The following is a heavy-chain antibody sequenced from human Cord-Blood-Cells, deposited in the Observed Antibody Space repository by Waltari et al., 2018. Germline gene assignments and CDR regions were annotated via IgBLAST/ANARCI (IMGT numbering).Heavy chain of an antibody. CDR1: GFTFSSYW. V-gene: IGHV3-7*01. CDR2: IKQEGSEN. J-gene: IGHJ4*02. Sequence: EVQLVESGGGLVQPGGSLRLSCAAPGFTFSSYWMSWVRQAPGKGLGCVANIKQEGSENYYVDSEKGRFAISRENAKNALYLQMNSLRAEDTAVYYWARESDYWGQGTLVTVSS. CDR3: ARESDY.